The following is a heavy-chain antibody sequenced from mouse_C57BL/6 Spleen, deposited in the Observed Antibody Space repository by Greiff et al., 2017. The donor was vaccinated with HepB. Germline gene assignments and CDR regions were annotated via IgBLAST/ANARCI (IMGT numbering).Heavy chain of an antibody. CDR1: GYSITSGYY. CDR2: ISYDGSN. Sequence: EVKLEESGPGLVKPSQSLSLTCSVTGYSITSGYYWNWIRQFPGNKLEWMGYISYDGSNNYNPTLKNRITINRDTSKNQFFLKLNSVTTEDTATYYCAIDGYYYGSSYYFDYWGQGTTLTVSS. CDR3: AIDGYYYGSSYYFDY. J-gene: IGHJ2*01. D-gene: IGHD1-1*01. V-gene: IGHV3-6*01.